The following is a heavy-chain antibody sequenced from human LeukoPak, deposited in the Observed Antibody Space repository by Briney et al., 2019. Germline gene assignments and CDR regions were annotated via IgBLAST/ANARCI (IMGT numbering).Heavy chain of an antibody. Sequence: SVKVSCKASGYTFTSYDINWVRQATGQGLEWMGGIIPIFGTANYAQKFQGRVTITADESTSTAYMELSSLRSEDTAVYYCARDRSSSSYYYYMDVWGKGTTVTVSS. J-gene: IGHJ6*03. V-gene: IGHV1-69*13. CDR3: ARDRSSSSYYYYMDV. CDR1: GYTFTSYD. D-gene: IGHD6-13*01. CDR2: IIPIFGTA.